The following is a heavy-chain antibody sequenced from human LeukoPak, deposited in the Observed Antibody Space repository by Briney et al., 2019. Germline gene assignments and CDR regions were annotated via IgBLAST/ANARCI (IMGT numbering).Heavy chain of an antibody. D-gene: IGHD1-14*01. CDR2: IDWDDDK. V-gene: IGHV2-70*11. CDR1: GFSLSTSGMC. Sequence: SGPTLVNPTQTLTLTCNFSGFSLSTSGMCVSWIRQPPGKALEWLARIDWDDDKYYSTSLKTRLTISKDTSKKQVVLTMTNMDPVDTATYYCAQSPTGYYYYMDVWGKGTTVTVSS. CDR3: AQSPTGYYYYMDV. J-gene: IGHJ6*03.